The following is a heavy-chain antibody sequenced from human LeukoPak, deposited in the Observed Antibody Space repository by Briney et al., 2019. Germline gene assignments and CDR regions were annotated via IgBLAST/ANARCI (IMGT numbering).Heavy chain of an antibody. CDR1: GFTFSRYW. CDR2: LNGDGSIT. Sequence: GGSLRLSCVASGFTFSRYWMHWGRQAPGKGLVWVSRLNGDGSITNYADSVKGRFTISRDNAKNTLYLQMNSLRAEDTAVYYCARELSTGSWGQGTLVTVSS. J-gene: IGHJ5*02. V-gene: IGHV3-74*01. CDR3: ARELSTGS. D-gene: IGHD2-15*01.